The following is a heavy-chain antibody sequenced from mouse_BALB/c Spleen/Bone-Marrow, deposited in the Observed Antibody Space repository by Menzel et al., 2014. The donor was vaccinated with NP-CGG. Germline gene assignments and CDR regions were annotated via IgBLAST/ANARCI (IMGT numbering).Heavy chain of an antibody. CDR2: IFPSETYT. Sequence: QVQLQQPGAELVRPGASVKLSCKASGYTFTSYWINWVKQRPGQGLEWIGNIFPSETYTNYNQKFKDKATLTVDKSSSTAYMQLSSPTSEDSAVYYCTRDNWDYWGQGTTLTVSP. V-gene: IGHV1-69*02. CDR3: TRDNWDY. D-gene: IGHD4-1*01. J-gene: IGHJ2*01. CDR1: GYTFTSYW.